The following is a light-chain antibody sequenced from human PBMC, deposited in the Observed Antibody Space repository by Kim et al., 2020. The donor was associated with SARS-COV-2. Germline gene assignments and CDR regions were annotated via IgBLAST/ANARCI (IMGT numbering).Light chain of an antibody. V-gene: IGKV1-5*01. CDR2: DAS. J-gene: IGKJ5*01. Sequence: AAVGDRVTITCRASQSISSWLAWYQQKPGKAPKLLIYDASSLESGVPSRFSGSGSGTEFTLTISSLQPDDFATYYCQQYNSYPITFGQGTRLEIK. CDR3: QQYNSYPIT. CDR1: QSISSW.